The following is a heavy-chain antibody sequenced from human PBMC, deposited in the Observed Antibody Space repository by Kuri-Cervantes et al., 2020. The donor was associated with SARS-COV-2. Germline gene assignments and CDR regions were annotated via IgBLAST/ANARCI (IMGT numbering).Heavy chain of an antibody. D-gene: IGHD2-2*01. CDR2: INPNSGGT. CDR3: AKGYCSSTSCQRPLDY. CDR1: GYTFTGYY. J-gene: IGHJ4*02. V-gene: IGHV1-2*02. Sequence: ASVKVSCKASGYTFTGYYMHWVRQAPGQGLEWMGWINPNSGGTNYAQRFQGRVTMTRDTSISTAYMELSRLRSDDTAVYYCAKGYCSSTSCQRPLDYWGQGTLVTVSS.